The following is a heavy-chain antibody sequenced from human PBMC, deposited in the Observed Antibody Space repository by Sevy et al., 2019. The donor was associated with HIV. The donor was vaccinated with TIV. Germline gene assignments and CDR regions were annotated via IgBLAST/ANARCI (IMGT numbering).Heavy chain of an antibody. CDR3: ARGGLDSNWFRSFDY. Sequence: GGSLRLSCAVSGLTVSSNYMSWVRQAPGKGLEWVSLIYSGGATYYADSVNGRFTISGDDSKNTLYLQMGSRRAEDTAVYYCARGGLDSNWFRSFDYWGRGTLVTVSS. CDR1: GLTVSSNY. D-gene: IGHD6-13*01. J-gene: IGHJ4*02. CDR2: IYSGGAT. V-gene: IGHV3-53*01.